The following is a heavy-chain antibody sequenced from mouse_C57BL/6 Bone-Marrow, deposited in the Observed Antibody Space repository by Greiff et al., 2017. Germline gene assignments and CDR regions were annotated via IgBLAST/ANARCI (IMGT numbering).Heavy chain of an antibody. CDR2: IYPGGGYT. J-gene: IGHJ4*01. CDR3: AREGPFYAMDY. V-gene: IGHV1-63*01. CDR1: GYTFTNYW. Sequence: QVQLQQSGAELVRPGTSVKMSCKASGYTFTNYWIGWAKQRPGHGLEWIGDIYPGGGYTNYNEKFKGKATLTADKSSSTAYMQFSSLTSEDSAIYYSAREGPFYAMDYWGQGTSVTVSS.